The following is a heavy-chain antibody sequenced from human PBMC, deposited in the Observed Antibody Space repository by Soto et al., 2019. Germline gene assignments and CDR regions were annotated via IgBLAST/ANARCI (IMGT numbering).Heavy chain of an antibody. CDR1: GDSVSSNSAA. V-gene: IGHV6-1*01. D-gene: IGHD6-13*01. Sequence: PSQTLSLTCAISGDSVSSNSAAWNWIRQSPSRGLEWLGRTYYRSKWYNDYAVSVKSRITINPDTSKNQFSLQLDSVTPEDTAVYYCTRAEAAAGSNWFDPWGQGTLVTSPQ. J-gene: IGHJ5*02. CDR2: TYYRSKWYN. CDR3: TRAEAAAGSNWFDP.